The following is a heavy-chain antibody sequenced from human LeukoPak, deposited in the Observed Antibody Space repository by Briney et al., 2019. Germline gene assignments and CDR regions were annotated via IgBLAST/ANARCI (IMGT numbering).Heavy chain of an antibody. D-gene: IGHD2-2*01. CDR2: INPNSGGT. V-gene: IGHV1-2*02. J-gene: IGHJ6*03. CDR3: ARASHIVVVPAARGYMDV. Sequence: ASVKFSCKASGYTFTGYYTHWVRQAPGQGLEWMGWINPNSGGTNYAQKFQGRVTMTRDTSISTAYMELSRLRSDDTAVYYCARASHIVVVPAARGYMDVWGKGTTVTVSS. CDR1: GYTFTGYY.